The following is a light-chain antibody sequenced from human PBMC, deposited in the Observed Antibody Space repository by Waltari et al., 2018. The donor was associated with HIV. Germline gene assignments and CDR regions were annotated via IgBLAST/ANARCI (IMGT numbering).Light chain of an antibody. CDR2: GTT. CDR1: TSNIGAGYH. J-gene: IGLJ2*01. Sequence: QSVLTQPPSVSGAPGQRVTISCTGNTSNIGAGYHVHLYQHFPGTAPTLLIHGTTNRSSGVPDRFSGSNSGSSASLAIAGLQAEDEADYHGQSYDDSLSGSVFGGGTKLTVL. V-gene: IGLV1-40*01. CDR3: QSYDDSLSGSV.